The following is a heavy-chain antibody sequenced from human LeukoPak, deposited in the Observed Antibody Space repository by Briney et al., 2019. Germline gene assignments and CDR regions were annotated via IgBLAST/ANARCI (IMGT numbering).Heavy chain of an antibody. J-gene: IGHJ4*02. Sequence: ASVNVSFKSSVYTFTSYDINWVRQATGQGLEGMGLMNPTSSNTGYAQKFQGRVTMTRNTSISTAYMELSSLRSEDTAVYYCARGTYSSSFFDYWGQGTLVTVSS. CDR2: MNPTSSNT. D-gene: IGHD6-6*01. CDR1: VYTFTSYD. V-gene: IGHV1-8*01. CDR3: ARGTYSSSFFDY.